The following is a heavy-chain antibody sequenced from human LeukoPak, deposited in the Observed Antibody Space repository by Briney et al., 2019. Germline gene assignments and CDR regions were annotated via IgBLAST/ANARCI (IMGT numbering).Heavy chain of an antibody. J-gene: IGHJ4*02. Sequence: SETLSLTCTVSGGSISSSYWSWIRQPPGKGLEWIGFIYYSGSTNYNPSLKSRVTISVDTSKNQFSLKLSSVTAADTAVYYCARASGVDTAMVIYWGQGTLVTVSS. CDR2: IYYSGST. CDR3: ARASGVDTAMVIY. CDR1: GGSISSSY. D-gene: IGHD5-18*01. V-gene: IGHV4-59*01.